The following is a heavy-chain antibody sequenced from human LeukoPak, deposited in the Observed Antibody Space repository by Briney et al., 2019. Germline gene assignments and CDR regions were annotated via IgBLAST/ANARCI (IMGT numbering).Heavy chain of an antibody. J-gene: IGHJ4*02. D-gene: IGHD6-13*01. CDR3: MRDKGPSAGRTAFDF. CDR1: GGYISTYC. Sequence: SETLSLTCSVSGGYISTYCWSWIRQPPGRGLEWIGYVYYSGSTNYNPSLKSRVTMSVDTSKNQFSLQLRSVTPADTAVYYCMRDKGPSAGRTAFDFWGQGTLVTVSS. CDR2: VYYSGST. V-gene: IGHV4-59*01.